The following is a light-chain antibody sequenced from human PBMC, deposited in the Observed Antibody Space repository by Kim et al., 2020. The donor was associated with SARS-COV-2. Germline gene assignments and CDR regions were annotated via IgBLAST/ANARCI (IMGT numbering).Light chain of an antibody. Sequence: ATVGDRVTITCRASQSISSWLAWYQQKPGKAPKLLIYDASILEGGVPSRFSGSGSGTEFTLTISSLQPDDFATYYCQQYNSFSPYTFGQGTKLEI. J-gene: IGKJ2*01. V-gene: IGKV1-5*01. CDR3: QQYNSFSPYT. CDR1: QSISSW. CDR2: DAS.